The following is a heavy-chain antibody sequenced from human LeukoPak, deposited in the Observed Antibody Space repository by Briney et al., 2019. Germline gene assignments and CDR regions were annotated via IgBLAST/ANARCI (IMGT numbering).Heavy chain of an antibody. CDR2: IIPIFGTA. V-gene: IGHV1-69*05. J-gene: IGHJ6*03. D-gene: IGHD5-18*01. CDR3: ARVKGNSYGYYYYMDV. Sequence: SVKVSCKASGGTFSSYAISWVRQAPGQGLEWMGGIIPIFGTANYAQKFQGRVTITTDESTSTAYMELSSLRSEDTAVYYCARVKGNSYGYYYYMDVWGKGTTVTVSS. CDR1: GGTFSSYA.